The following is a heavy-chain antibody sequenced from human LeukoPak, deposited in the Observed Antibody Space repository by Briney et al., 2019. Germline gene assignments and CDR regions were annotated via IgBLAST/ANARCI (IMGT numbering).Heavy chain of an antibody. CDR1: GGSISSSSYY. Sequence: SETLSLTCTVSGGSISSSSYYWGWIRQPPGKGLEWIGEINHSGSTNYNPSLKSRVTISVDTSKNQFSLKLSSVTAADTAVYYCARRAIYYGSGSYYTYWGQGTLVTVSS. CDR2: INHSGST. CDR3: ARRAIYYGSGSYYTY. J-gene: IGHJ4*02. V-gene: IGHV4-39*07. D-gene: IGHD3-10*01.